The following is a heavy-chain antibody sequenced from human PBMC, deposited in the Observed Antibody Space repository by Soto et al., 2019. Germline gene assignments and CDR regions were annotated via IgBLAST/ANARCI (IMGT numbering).Heavy chain of an antibody. CDR1: GFTFSNYA. D-gene: IGHD5-12*01. CDR3: GRDRRFGNGYNSGFDY. J-gene: IGHJ4*02. CDR2: ISFDGSNK. V-gene: IGHV3-30-3*01. Sequence: QVRLVESGGGVVQPGRSLRLSCAVSGFTFSNYAMHWVRQAPGKGLEWVAVISFDGSNKYYADSVKDRFTVSRDNSKNTLYVQMNSLTAEDTAVYYCGRDRRFGNGYNSGFDYWGQGTMVTVSS.